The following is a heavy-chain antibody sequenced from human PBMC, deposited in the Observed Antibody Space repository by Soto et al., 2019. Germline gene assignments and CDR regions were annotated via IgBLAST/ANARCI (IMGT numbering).Heavy chain of an antibody. CDR3: ARVRRTTVTIYYYYGMDV. CDR1: GGTFSSYA. V-gene: IGHV1-69*13. D-gene: IGHD4-17*01. J-gene: IGHJ6*02. Sequence: SVKVSCKASGGTFSSYAISWVRQAPGQGLEWMGGIIPIFGTANYAQKFQGRVTITADESTSTAYMELSSLRSEDTAVYYCARVRRTTVTIYYYYGMDVWGQGTTVTVSS. CDR2: IIPIFGTA.